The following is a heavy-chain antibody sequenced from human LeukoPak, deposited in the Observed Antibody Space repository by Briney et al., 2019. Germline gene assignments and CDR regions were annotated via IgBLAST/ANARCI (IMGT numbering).Heavy chain of an antibody. V-gene: IGHV3-43*01. CDR1: GFTFEDFS. J-gene: IGHJ4*02. D-gene: IGHD1-26*01. CDR2: IDWDGGIT. Sequence: GGSLRLSCAASGFTFEDFSMHWVRQVPGKGLEWISLIDWDGGITYYADSVKGRFTVSRDNSKSSLYLHLNSLTPEDTAFYYCAKDSFVATTSYLDSWGQGTLVTVSS. CDR3: AKDSFVATTSYLDS.